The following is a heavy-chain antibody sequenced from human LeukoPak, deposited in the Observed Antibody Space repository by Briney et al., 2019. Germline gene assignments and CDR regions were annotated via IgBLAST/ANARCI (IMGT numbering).Heavy chain of an antibody. D-gene: IGHD3-10*01. CDR3: ARVKGSYSVDY. V-gene: IGHV3-11*06. Sequence: PGGSPRLSCAASGFTFSDYYMSWLRQAPGKGLEWVSYINSSSSDTHYADSVKGRFAISRDNAKNSLYLQMNSLRVEDTAVYFCARVKGSYSVDYWGQGTLVTVSS. CDR1: GFTFSDYY. J-gene: IGHJ4*02. CDR2: INSSSSDT.